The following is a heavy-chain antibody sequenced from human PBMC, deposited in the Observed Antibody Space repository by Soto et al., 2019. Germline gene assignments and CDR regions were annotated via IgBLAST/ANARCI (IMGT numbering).Heavy chain of an antibody. CDR2: ISVSGGST. CDR3: AKVGEGYYFWSGYYKLNWFDA. Sequence: HPGGSLRLSCAASVFTFSSYSMSLVRQAPGKGLEWVSAISVSGGSTYYADSVKGRFTISRDNSKNTLYLQRNSLRAEDTAVYYCAKVGEGYYFWSGYYKLNWFDAWGQGTLVTVSS. D-gene: IGHD3-3*01. J-gene: IGHJ5*02. V-gene: IGHV3-23*01. CDR1: VFTFSSYS.